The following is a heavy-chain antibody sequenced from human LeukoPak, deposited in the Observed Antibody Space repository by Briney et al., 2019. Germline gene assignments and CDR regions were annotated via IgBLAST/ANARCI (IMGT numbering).Heavy chain of an antibody. Sequence: PGGSLRLSCVASGFNFSKNDMHWVRQTTERRLEWVSAIGVSGDTYYADRVKGRFTISRENGKNSVYLQMNSLRAGDTAVYFCAKAFDYNGLRGEGGSFDCWGQGALVTVSS. CDR3: AKAFDYNGLRGEGGSFDC. D-gene: IGHD4-11*01. CDR2: IGVSGDT. J-gene: IGHJ4*02. CDR1: GFNFSKND. V-gene: IGHV3-13*01.